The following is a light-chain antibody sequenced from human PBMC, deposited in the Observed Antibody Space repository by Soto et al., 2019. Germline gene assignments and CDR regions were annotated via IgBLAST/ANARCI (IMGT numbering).Light chain of an antibody. CDR3: SSTTSSYFYV. J-gene: IGLJ1*01. Sequence: QSALTQPDSVSGSPGQSISISCTGSGSDVGGYNYVSWYQQHPGKAPKLIIYGVSLRPSGVSTRFSASRSAYTDSLTSSGLQHEDEADYYCSSTTSSYFYVFGPGTKVTVL. V-gene: IGLV2-14*01. CDR1: GSDVGGYNY. CDR2: GVS.